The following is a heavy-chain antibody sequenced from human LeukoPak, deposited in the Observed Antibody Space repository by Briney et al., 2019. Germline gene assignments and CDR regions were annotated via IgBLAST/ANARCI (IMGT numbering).Heavy chain of an antibody. CDR3: ARYGRDNWGLFDY. D-gene: IGHD1-1*01. V-gene: IGHV4-39*07. J-gene: IGHJ4*02. Sequence: SETLSLTCTVSGGSMSSSSYYWGWVRQPPGKGPEWIGNIYHSGRTYYNPSLKSRVTISVDTSEQFSLRLSSVTAADTAVYYCARYGRDNWGLFDYWGQGTLVTVSS. CDR2: IYHSGRT. CDR1: GGSMSSSSYY.